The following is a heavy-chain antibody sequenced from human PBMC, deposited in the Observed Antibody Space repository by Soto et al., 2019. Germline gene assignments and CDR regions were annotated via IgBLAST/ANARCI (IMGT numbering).Heavy chain of an antibody. CDR2: IYYSGST. J-gene: IGHJ4*02. V-gene: IGHV4-59*08. D-gene: IGHD3-10*01. Sequence: QVQLQESGPGLVKPSETLSLTCTVSGGSISSYYWSWIRQPPGKGLEWIGYIYYSGSTNYNPSLKSRVTISVDTSKTQFTLKLSSVTAADTAVYYCARHTTMVRGVLFDYWGQGTLVTVSS. CDR3: ARHTTMVRGVLFDY. CDR1: GGSISSYY.